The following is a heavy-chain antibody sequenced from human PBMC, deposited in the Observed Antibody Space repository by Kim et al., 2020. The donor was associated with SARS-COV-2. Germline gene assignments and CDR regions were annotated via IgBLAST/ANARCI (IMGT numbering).Heavy chain of an antibody. CDR3: ASGRYGSGITDFDY. V-gene: IGHV3-72*01. D-gene: IGHD3-10*01. J-gene: IGHJ4*02. Sequence: ATCGEGSFTVSRDDSKNTLYMQMNSKKTEDTAVYYCASGRYGSGITDFDYWGPGTLVTVSS.